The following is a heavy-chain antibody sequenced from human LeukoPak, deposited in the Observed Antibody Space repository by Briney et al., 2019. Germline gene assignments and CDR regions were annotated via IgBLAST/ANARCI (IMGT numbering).Heavy chain of an antibody. CDR2: IYHSGST. CDR1: GYSISSGYY. V-gene: IGHV4-38-2*02. CDR3: ARLIVVVPAALNWFDP. Sequence: SETLSLTCTVSGYSISSGYYWGWILQPPGKGLEWIGSIYHSGSTYYNPSLKSRVTISVDTSKNQFSLKLSSVTAADTAVYYCARLIVVVPAALNWFDPWGQGTLVTVSS. D-gene: IGHD2-2*01. J-gene: IGHJ5*02.